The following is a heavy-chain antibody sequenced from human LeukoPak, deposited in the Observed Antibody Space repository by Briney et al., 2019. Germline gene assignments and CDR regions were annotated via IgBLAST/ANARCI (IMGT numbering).Heavy chain of an antibody. CDR2: ISNYTGNT. J-gene: IGHJ5*02. CDR1: GYTFTSYG. V-gene: IGHV1-18*01. Sequence: ASVKVSCEASGYTFTSYGITWVRQAPGQGLEWMGRISNYTGNTIYARNLQGRITMTTDTFTSTAYMELRSLMSDDTAVYYCARDRQGSGPRPPETNWFDPWGQGTLVTVSS. CDR3: ARDRQGSGPRPPETNWFDP. D-gene: IGHD1-14*01.